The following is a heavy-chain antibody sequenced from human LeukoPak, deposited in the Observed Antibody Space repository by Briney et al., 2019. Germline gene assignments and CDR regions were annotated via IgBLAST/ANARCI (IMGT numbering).Heavy chain of an antibody. CDR1: GFTFSSYS. D-gene: IGHD6-13*01. CDR2: ISSSGSTI. CDR3: ASRSAAGTFVYYFDY. Sequence: GGSLRLSCAASGFTFSSYSMTWVRQAPGKGLEWVSYISSSGSTIYYADSVKGRFTISRDNAKNSLYLQMNSLRAEDTAVYYCASRSAAGTFVYYFDYWGQGTLVTVSS. V-gene: IGHV3-48*04. J-gene: IGHJ4*02.